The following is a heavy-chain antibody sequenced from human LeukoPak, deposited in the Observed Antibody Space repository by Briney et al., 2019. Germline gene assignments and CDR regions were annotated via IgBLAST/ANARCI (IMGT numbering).Heavy chain of an antibody. CDR2: IYTSGST. Sequence: SETLSLTCTVSGDSIRSSYWSWIRQPPGQGLEWIGRIYTSGSTNYNPSLKSRVTMSVDTSKGQFSLKLSSVTAADTAVYYCARAGGDDYSNNYFDYWGQGTLVTVSS. V-gene: IGHV4-4*07. D-gene: IGHD4-11*01. CDR3: ARAGGDDYSNNYFDY. CDR1: GDSIRSSY. J-gene: IGHJ4*02.